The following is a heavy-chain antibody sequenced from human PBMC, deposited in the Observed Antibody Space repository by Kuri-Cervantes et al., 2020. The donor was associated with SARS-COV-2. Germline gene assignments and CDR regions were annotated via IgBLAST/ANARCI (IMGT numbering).Heavy chain of an antibody. CDR3: ARDGEGVAVAGTSNWFDP. CDR1: GGTISSGDYY. Sequence: SETLSLTCTVSGGTISSGDYYWSWIRQPPGKGLEWIGYIYYSGSTYYNPSLKSRVTISVDTSKNQFSLKLSSVTAADTAVYYCARDGEGVAVAGTSNWFDPWGQGTLVTVSS. V-gene: IGHV4-30-4*08. D-gene: IGHD6-19*01. CDR2: IYYSGST. J-gene: IGHJ5*02.